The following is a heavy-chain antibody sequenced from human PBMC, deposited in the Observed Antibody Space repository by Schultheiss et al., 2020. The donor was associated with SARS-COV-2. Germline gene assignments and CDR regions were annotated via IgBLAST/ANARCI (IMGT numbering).Heavy chain of an antibody. CDR1: GFTFSSYS. D-gene: IGHD6-19*01. V-gene: IGHV3-30*12. CDR2: ISYDGSNK. Sequence: GGSLRLSCAASGFTFSSYSMNWVRQAPGKGLEWVAVISYDGSNKYYADSVKGRFTISRENAKNSLYLQMNSLRAGDTAVYYCARAGIAVAVDGYFDLWGRGTLVTVSS. CDR3: ARAGIAVAVDGYFDL. J-gene: IGHJ2*01.